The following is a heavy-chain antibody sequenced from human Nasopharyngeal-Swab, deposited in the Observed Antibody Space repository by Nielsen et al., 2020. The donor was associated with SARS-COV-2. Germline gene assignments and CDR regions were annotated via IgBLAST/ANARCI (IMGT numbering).Heavy chain of an antibody. CDR2: MNPNSGNT. CDR3: ARFSRYYYYYGMDV. D-gene: IGHD2/OR15-2a*01. J-gene: IGHJ6*02. Sequence: ASLKVSCKASGYTFTSYDINWVRQATGQGLEWMGWMNPNSGNTGYAQKFQGRVTMTRNTSISTAYMELSSLRSEDTAVYYCARFSRYYYYYGMDVWGQGTTVTVSS. V-gene: IGHV1-8*01. CDR1: GYTFTSYD.